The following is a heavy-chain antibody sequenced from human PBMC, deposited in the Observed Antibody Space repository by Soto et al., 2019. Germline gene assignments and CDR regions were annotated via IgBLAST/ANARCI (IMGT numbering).Heavy chain of an antibody. CDR2: ISHNGST. CDR3: ARAFGYSGSHYYYYYLDV. D-gene: IGHD1-26*01. V-gene: IGHV4-4*02. CDR1: SGSISSSNW. J-gene: IGHJ6*03. Sequence: QVQLQESGPGLVKHSGTLSLTCAVSSGSISSSNWWSWVRQPPGKGLEWIGEISHNGSTNYNPSLKRRVTISVDKSKNQFSLKLSSLTAADAAVYYCARAFGYSGSHYYYYYLDVLGKGTPVTVSS.